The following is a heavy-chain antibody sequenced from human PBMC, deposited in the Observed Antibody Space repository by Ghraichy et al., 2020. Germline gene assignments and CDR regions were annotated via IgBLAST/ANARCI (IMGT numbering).Heavy chain of an antibody. CDR1: GFTFSSYW. Sequence: LSLTCAASGFTFSSYWMSWVRQAPGKGLEWVANIKQDGSEKYYVDSVKGRFTISRDNAKNSLYLQMNSLRAEDTAVYYCARDHAGYSSGWFPVYWGQGTLVTVSS. CDR3: ARDHAGYSSGWFPVY. D-gene: IGHD6-19*01. V-gene: IGHV3-7*01. J-gene: IGHJ4*02. CDR2: IKQDGSEK.